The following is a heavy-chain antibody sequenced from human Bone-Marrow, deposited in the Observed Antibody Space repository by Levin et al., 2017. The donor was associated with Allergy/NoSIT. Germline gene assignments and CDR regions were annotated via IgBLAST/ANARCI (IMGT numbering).Heavy chain of an antibody. D-gene: IGHD2-8*01. CDR1: GYTFSSYA. CDR2: INTNTGNP. J-gene: IGHJ3*02. CDR3: ARGVRRDAFDI. V-gene: IGHV7-4-1*02. Sequence: ASVKVSCKASGYTFSSYAMNWVRQAPGQGLEWMGWINTNTGNPTYARGLTGRFVFSLDTSVSTAYLQISSLKAEDTAVYYCARGVRRDAFDIWGQGTMVTVSS.